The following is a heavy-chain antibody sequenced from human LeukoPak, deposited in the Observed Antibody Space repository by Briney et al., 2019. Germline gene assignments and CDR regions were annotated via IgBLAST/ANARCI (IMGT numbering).Heavy chain of an antibody. CDR3: ARASDFWGGYFFDY. CDR1: GFTFSSYA. CDR2: ISSNGGST. Sequence: GGSLRLSCAASGFTFSSYAMHWVRQAPGKGLEYVSAISSNGGSTYYANSVKGRFTISRDNSKNTLYLQMGSLRAEDMAVYYCARASDFWGGYFFDYWGQGTLVTVSS. V-gene: IGHV3-64*01. D-gene: IGHD3-3*01. J-gene: IGHJ4*02.